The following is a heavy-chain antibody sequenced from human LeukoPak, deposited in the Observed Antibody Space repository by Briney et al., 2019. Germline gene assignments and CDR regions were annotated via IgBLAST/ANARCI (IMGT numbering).Heavy chain of an antibody. D-gene: IGHD3-10*01. CDR1: GDSVSSNSAA. J-gene: IGHJ4*02. Sequence: SQTLSLTCAISGDSVSSNSAAWTWFRRSPSRGLEWLGRTYYRSKWYNDYAESVKSRITISPETSKNQFSLQLNSVTPEDTAVYYCAAGTGVFDYWGQGTLVTVSS. CDR2: TYYRSKWYN. V-gene: IGHV6-1*01. CDR3: AAGTGVFDY.